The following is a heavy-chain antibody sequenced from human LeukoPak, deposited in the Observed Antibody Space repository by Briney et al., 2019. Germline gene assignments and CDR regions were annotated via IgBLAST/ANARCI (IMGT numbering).Heavy chain of an antibody. CDR1: GFTFTSSA. CDR2: IVVGSGNT. Sequence: SVKVSCKASGFTFTSSAVQWVRQARGQRLEWIGWIVVGSGNTNYAQKFQERVTITRDMSTSTAYMELSSLRSEDTAVYYCAAKIPTAQWPIDYWGQGTLVTVSS. J-gene: IGHJ4*02. D-gene: IGHD6-19*01. CDR3: AAKIPTAQWPIDY. V-gene: IGHV1-58*01.